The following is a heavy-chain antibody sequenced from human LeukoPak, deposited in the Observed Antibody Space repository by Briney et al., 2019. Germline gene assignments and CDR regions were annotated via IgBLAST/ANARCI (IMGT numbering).Heavy chain of an antibody. D-gene: IGHD3-22*01. Sequence: GGSLRLSCAASGFTFSSYAMSWVRQAPGKGLEWVSVIYSGGSTYYADSVKGRFTISRDNSKNTLYLQMNSLRAEDTAVYYCARGGYYDSSGYYYYFDYWGQGTLVTVSS. V-gene: IGHV3-66*02. J-gene: IGHJ4*02. CDR2: IYSGGST. CDR3: ARGGYYDSSGYYYYFDY. CDR1: GFTFSSYA.